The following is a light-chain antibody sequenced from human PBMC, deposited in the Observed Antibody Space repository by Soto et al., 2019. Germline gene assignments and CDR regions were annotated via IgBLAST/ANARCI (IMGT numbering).Light chain of an antibody. CDR1: QSVSSTY. J-gene: IGKJ2*01. Sequence: EIVLTQPPGTLSLSPGERATLSCRASQSVSSTYLAWYHHKPGQAPRLLIYGASSRAAGIPDRFSGSGSGTDFTLTISRLEPEDFAVYYCHQYGSSRHTFGQGTKVEIK. V-gene: IGKV3-20*01. CDR3: HQYGSSRHT. CDR2: GAS.